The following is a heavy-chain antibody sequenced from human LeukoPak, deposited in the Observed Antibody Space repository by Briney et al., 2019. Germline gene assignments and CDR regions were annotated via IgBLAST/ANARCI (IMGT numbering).Heavy chain of an antibody. CDR3: ARDILAAGLFFDY. D-gene: IGHD6-13*01. Sequence: SVKVSCKASGGTFSSYAISWVRQAPGQGLEWMGGIIPIVGTANYAQKFQGRVTITTDESTSTAYMELSSLRSEDTAVYYCARDILAAGLFFDYWGQGVLVTVSS. J-gene: IGHJ4*02. V-gene: IGHV1-69*05. CDR2: IIPIVGTA. CDR1: GGTFSSYA.